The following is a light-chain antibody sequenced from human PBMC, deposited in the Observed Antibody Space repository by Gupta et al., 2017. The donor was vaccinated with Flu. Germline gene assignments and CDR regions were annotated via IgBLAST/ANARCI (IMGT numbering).Light chain of an antibody. CDR3: QQDDSLPVT. CDR2: DSS. Sequence: PSSLSASVGDRVTITCQASQGVTDYLNWYQQKPGEAPRLLIYDSSKLETGVPSRFSGSGYGTYFTFVISSLQPEDFATYFCQQDDSLPVTFGQGTRLEIK. J-gene: IGKJ5*01. CDR1: QGVTDY. V-gene: IGKV1-33*01.